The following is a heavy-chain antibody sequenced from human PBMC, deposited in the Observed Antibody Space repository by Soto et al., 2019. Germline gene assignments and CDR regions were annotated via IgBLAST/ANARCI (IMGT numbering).Heavy chain of an antibody. CDR3: ARAGGYSYGFYFDY. CDR1: GFTFSDYY. J-gene: IGHJ4*02. D-gene: IGHD5-18*01. V-gene: IGHV3-11*06. CDR2: ISSSSSYT. Sequence: PGGSLRLSXAASGFTFSDYYMSWIRQAPGKGLEWVSYISSSSSYTNYADSVKGRFTISRDNAKNSLYLQMNSLRAEDAAVYYCARAGGYSYGFYFDYWGQGTLVTVSS.